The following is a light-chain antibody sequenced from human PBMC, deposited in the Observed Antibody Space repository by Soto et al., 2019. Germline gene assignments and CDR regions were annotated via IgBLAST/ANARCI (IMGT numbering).Light chain of an antibody. CDR2: AAS. V-gene: IGKV1-39*01. CDR1: QTISRN. Sequence: DIQMTQSPSSLSASVVDRVTIPCRASQTISRNLNWYQQKPGKAPKLLIYAASTLQSGVPSRFSGSGSGTDFTLAISSLQPEDFATYYCQQSDAIPITFGQGTRLEIK. J-gene: IGKJ5*01. CDR3: QQSDAIPIT.